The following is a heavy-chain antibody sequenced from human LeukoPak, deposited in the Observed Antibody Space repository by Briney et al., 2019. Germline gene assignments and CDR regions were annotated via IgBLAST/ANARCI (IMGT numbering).Heavy chain of an antibody. CDR3: AELGITMIGGV. CDR2: IYSGGST. J-gene: IGHJ6*04. CDR1: GLTVSKNY. D-gene: IGHD3-10*02. Sequence: PGGSLRLSCAASGLTVSKNYMSWVRQAPGKGLESVSVIYSGGSTYYADSVRGRFTISRDNSKNTLYLQMNSLRVEDTAVYYCAELGITMIGGVWGKGTTVTISS. V-gene: IGHV3-53*01.